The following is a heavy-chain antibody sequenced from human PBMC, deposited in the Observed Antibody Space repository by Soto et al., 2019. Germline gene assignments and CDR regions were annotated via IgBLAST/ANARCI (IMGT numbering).Heavy chain of an antibody. V-gene: IGHV3-53*04. D-gene: IGHD3-3*01. CDR2: IYSGGST. CDR3: ASPSRPYDFWGGYSPNYYYYMDV. J-gene: IGHJ6*03. Sequence: GGSLRLSCAASGFTVSSNYMSWVRQAPGKGLEWVSVIYSGGSTYYADSVKGRFTISRHNSKNTLYLQMNSLRAEDTAVYYCASPSRPYDFWGGYSPNYYYYMDVWGKGTTVTVSS. CDR1: GFTVSSNY.